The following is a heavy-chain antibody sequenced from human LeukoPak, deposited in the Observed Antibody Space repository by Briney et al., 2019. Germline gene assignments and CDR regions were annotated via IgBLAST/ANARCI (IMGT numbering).Heavy chain of an antibody. CDR3: ASPTSIQLGRNWRGAFDI. Sequence: VGSLRLSCAASGFTFSSYAMHWVRQAPGKGLEWVAVISYDGSNKYYADSVKGRFTISRDNSKNTLYLQMNSLRAEDTAVYYCASPTSIQLGRNWRGAFDIWGQGTMVTVSS. J-gene: IGHJ3*02. CDR1: GFTFSSYA. V-gene: IGHV3-30-3*01. D-gene: IGHD1-1*01. CDR2: ISYDGSNK.